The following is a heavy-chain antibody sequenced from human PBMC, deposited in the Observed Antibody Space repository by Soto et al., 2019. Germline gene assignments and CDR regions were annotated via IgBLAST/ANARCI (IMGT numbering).Heavy chain of an antibody. Sequence: QVQLQESGPGLVKPSETLSLTCTVSGGSVSSGSYYWSWIRQPPGKGLEWLGYIYYSGSTNYNPSLKSRVTISVDTSKNQFSLKLSSVTAADTAVYYCAREGYSSSWYRDNWFDPWGQGTLVTVSS. CDR3: AREGYSSSWYRDNWFDP. J-gene: IGHJ5*02. D-gene: IGHD6-13*01. CDR2: IYYSGST. V-gene: IGHV4-61*01. CDR1: GGSVSSGSYY.